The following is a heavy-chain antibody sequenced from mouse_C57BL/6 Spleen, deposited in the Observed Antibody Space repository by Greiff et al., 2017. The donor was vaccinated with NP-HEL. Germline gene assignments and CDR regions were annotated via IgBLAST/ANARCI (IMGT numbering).Heavy chain of an antibody. CDR3: ARIYDGYQAWFAY. J-gene: IGHJ3*01. V-gene: IGHV1-50*01. CDR2: IDPSDSYT. Sequence: VQLQQPGAELVKPGASVKLSCKASGYTFTSYWMQWVKQRPGQGLEWIGEIDPSDSYTNYNQKFKGKATLTVDTSSSTAYMQLSSLTSEDSAVYYCARIYDGYQAWFAYWGQGTLVTVSA. D-gene: IGHD2-3*01. CDR1: GYTFTSYW.